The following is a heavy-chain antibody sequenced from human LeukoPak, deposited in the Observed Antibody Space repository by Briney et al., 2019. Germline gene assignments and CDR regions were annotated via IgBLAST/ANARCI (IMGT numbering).Heavy chain of an antibody. D-gene: IGHD3-10*01. V-gene: IGHV4-34*01. CDR2: MNHSGST. J-gene: IGHJ6*03. CDR3: ARRLGRKFGERFYYYHYMDD. CDR1: GGSFSGYY. Sequence: SETLSLTCAVYGGSFSGYYWSWIRQPPGKGLEWIGEMNHSGSTNYNPSLKSRVTISVDTSKNQFSVKLSSVTAADTAVYYCARRLGRKFGERFYYYHYMDDWGKGTTVTISS.